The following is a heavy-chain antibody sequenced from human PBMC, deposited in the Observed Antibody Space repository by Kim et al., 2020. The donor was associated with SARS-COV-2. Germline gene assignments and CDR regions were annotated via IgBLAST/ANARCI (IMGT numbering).Heavy chain of an antibody. J-gene: IGHJ4*02. Sequence: GGSLRLSCAASGFTFSSYAMSWVRQAPGKGLEWVSAISGSGGSTYYADSVKGRFTISRDNSKNTLYLQMNSLRAEDTAVYYCAKTAHLRMRREIHLGYWGQGTLVTVSS. V-gene: IGHV3-23*01. D-gene: IGHD5-18*01. CDR1: GFTFSSYA. CDR3: AKTAHLRMRREIHLGY. CDR2: ISGSGGST.